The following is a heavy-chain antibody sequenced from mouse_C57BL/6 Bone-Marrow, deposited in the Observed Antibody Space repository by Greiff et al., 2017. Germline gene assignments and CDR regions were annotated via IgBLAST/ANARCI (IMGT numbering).Heavy chain of an antibody. V-gene: IGHV1-15*01. CDR2: IDPDTGGT. CDR1: GYTFTDYE. CDR3: TRGGFTAVDYFDY. J-gene: IGHJ2*01. D-gene: IGHD1-1*01. Sequence: QVQLQQSGAELVRPGASVTLSCKASGYTFTDYEMHWVKQTPVHGLEWIGAIDPDTGGTAYNQKFKGKAILTADKSSSTAYMELRSLTSDDSAVYDCTRGGFTAVDYFDYWGQGTTLTVSS.